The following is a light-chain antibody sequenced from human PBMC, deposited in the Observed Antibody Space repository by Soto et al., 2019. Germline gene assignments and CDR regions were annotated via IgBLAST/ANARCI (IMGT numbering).Light chain of an antibody. V-gene: IGKV3-20*01. J-gene: IGKJ1*01. CDR1: QSVSSSY. CDR3: QQYGSSRT. Sequence: EIVLTQSPGTLSLSPGERATLSCRASQSVSSSYLAWYQQKPGQAPRLLIYGASSRATGIPDRFSGSGSGTEFTLTISRLEPDDFAVYYCQQYGSSRTFGQGTKVEI. CDR2: GAS.